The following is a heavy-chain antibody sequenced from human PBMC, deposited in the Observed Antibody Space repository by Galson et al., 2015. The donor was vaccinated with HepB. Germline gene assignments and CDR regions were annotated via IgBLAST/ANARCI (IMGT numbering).Heavy chain of an antibody. CDR3: AREVDCTDGVCFLGGMDV. Sequence: SVKVSCKASGYTFSSYGSSWVRQAPGPGLEWMCWISAYTGNTNYAQKLQGRVTMTTDTATRTAYMELRSLRSDDTAVYYCAREVDCTDGVCFLGGMDVWGQGTTVTVSS. CDR2: ISAYTGNT. D-gene: IGHD2-8*01. V-gene: IGHV1-18*04. J-gene: IGHJ6*02. CDR1: GYTFSSYG.